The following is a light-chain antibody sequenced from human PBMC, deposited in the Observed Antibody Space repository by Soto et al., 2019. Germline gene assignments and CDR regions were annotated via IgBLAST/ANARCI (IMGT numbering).Light chain of an antibody. Sequence: QSVLTQPPSASGTPGQKVTISYSGSNSNVGDNTVNWYQQLPGAAPKLLIYSHNQRPSGVPDRFSGSKSGTSASLAISGLPSEDEAYYYCAAWDDSLNGPVFGGGTKLTVL. CDR3: AAWDDSLNGPV. CDR2: SHN. V-gene: IGLV1-44*01. CDR1: NSNVGDNT. J-gene: IGLJ2*01.